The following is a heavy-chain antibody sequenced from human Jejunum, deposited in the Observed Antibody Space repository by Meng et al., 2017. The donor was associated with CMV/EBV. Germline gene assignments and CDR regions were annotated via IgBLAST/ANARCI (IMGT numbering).Heavy chain of an antibody. J-gene: IGHJ4*02. Sequence: FSDYAMNWVRQAPGKGLEWVSSIDSSSSYIFYADSVKGRFTISRDNAKNSLSLQMHSLRAEDTAVYYCARDPRRSGYCSSATCPRRWGQGTLVTVPQ. CDR3: ARDPRRSGYCSSATCPRR. V-gene: IGHV3-21*04. CDR1: FSDYA. CDR2: IDSSSSYI. D-gene: IGHD2-2*01.